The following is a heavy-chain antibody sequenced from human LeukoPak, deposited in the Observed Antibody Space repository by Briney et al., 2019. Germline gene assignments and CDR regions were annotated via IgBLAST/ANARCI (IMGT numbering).Heavy chain of an antibody. Sequence: SETLSLTCSVSGVSITAYSWNWIRQPPGKGLEWIGHISDTETPSYNPSLKSRLTISKDTSKNQFSLDLNSVTAADTAVYYCARGKSHDLSGSGSYYKSKSYYYYGMDVWGQGTTVTVSS. CDR1: GVSITAYS. CDR3: ARGKSHDLSGSGSYYKSKSYYYYGMDV. CDR2: ISDTETP. V-gene: IGHV4-59*01. D-gene: IGHD3-10*01. J-gene: IGHJ6*02.